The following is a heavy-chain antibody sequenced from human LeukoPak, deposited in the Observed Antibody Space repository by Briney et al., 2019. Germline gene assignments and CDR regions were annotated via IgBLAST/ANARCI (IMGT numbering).Heavy chain of an antibody. D-gene: IGHD6-6*01. CDR1: GGSFSGYY. Sequence: SETLSLTCAVYGGSFSGYYWSWIRQPPGKGLEWIGYIYYSGSTNYNPSLKSRVTISVDTSKNQFSLKLSSVTAADTAVYYCARDLGVYSSSSRDFYYYGMDVWGQGTTVTVSS. CDR2: IYYSGST. J-gene: IGHJ6*02. CDR3: ARDLGVYSSSSRDFYYYGMDV. V-gene: IGHV4-59*01.